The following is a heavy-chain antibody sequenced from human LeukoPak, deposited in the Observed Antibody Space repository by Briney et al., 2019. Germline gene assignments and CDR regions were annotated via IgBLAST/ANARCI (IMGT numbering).Heavy chain of an antibody. D-gene: IGHD2-2*01. CDR3: AKGPDYQPLY. Sequence: GGSLRLSCAASGLTFGSNAMTWVRQAPGKGLEWVSSISGSGDSTYHADSVKGRFTISRDNSKNTLYMQMNSLRVEDTAVYYCAKGPDYQPLYWGREPWSPSPQ. J-gene: IGHJ4*02. CDR2: ISGSGDST. CDR1: GLTFGSNA. V-gene: IGHV3-23*01.